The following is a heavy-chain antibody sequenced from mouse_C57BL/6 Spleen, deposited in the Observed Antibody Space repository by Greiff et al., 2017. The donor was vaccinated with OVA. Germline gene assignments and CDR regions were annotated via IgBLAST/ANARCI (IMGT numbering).Heavy chain of an antibody. CDR1: GYAFSSYW. CDR3: AREGDREAMEY. D-gene: IGHD1-1*02. CDR2: IYPGDGDT. V-gene: IGHV1-80*01. Sequence: QVQLQQSGAELVKPGASVKISCKASGYAFSSYWMNWVKQRPGQGLEWIGQIYPGDGDTNYNGKFKGKATLTADKSSSTAYMQLSSLTSEDSAVYFCAREGDREAMEYWGQGTLVTVSA. J-gene: IGHJ3*01.